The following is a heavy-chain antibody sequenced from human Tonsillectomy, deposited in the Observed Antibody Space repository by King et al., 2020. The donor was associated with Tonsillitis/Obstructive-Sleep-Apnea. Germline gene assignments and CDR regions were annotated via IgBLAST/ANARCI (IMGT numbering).Heavy chain of an antibody. CDR2: IIPIFGTV. CDR3: AGRNSNWFDP. J-gene: IGHJ5*02. CDR1: GGTFSSYA. V-gene: IGHV1-69*01. D-gene: IGHD4-23*01. Sequence: AQLVQSGAEVKKPGSAVKVACKASGGTFSSYAIIWVRQAPGQLLKWMGGIIPIFGTVNYAQKFQGRVTITADESTSTAYMELSSLRSEDTAVYYCAGRNSNWFDPWGQGTLVTVSS.